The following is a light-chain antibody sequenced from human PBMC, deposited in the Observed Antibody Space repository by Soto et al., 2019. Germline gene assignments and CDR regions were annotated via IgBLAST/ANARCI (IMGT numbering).Light chain of an antibody. Sequence: IVLTHSPGTLSFSPGEIATLSFRAIQSIGISYLVWYQQKAGQAPRLLIYGASNRATGIPDRFSGSGSRTDFTLTISRLEPEDFAVYYCQQFSSYPLTFGQGTKVDIK. CDR3: QQFSSYPLT. V-gene: IGKV3-20*01. CDR2: GAS. CDR1: QSIGISY. J-gene: IGKJ4*01.